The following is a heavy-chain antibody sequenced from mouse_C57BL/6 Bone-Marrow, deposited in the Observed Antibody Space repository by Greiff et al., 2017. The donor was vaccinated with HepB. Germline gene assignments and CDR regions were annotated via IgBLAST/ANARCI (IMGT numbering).Heavy chain of an antibody. D-gene: IGHD2-4*01. CDR2: IDPGSGGT. Sequence: VMLQQSGAELVRPGTSVKVSCKASGYAFTNYLIEWVKQSPGQGLEWIGVIDPGSGGTNYNEKFKGKATLTADKSSSTAYMQLSSLTSEDSAVYFCARFDYDEGFAYWGQGTLVTVSA. J-gene: IGHJ3*01. V-gene: IGHV1-54*01. CDR3: ARFDYDEGFAY. CDR1: GYAFTNYL.